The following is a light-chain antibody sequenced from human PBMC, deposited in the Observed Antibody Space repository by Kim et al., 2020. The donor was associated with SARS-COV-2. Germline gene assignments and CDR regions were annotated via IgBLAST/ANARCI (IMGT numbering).Light chain of an antibody. Sequence: SPGQTASITCSGVTLPEKQTPWSQQKSGQPPLLVIYKDNERPSGIPGRFSGSSSGTTVTLTSSGVQAEDDADYYCQSADGSGTYVFGTGTKVTVL. CDR1: TLPEKQ. CDR3: QSADGSGTYV. J-gene: IGLJ1*01. V-gene: IGLV3-25*03. CDR2: KDN.